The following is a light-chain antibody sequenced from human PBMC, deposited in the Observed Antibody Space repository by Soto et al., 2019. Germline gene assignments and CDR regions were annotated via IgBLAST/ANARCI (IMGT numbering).Light chain of an antibody. CDR1: QGIGTL. CDR3: LQYYMWPIS. CDR2: GAS. V-gene: IGKV3-15*01. J-gene: IGKJ4*01. Sequence: EVVMTQSPATLSVSPGEGATLSCRASQGIGTLLAWYQQRPGQAPRLLLYGASTRASGLPARFSGRGSGTVFSLTSRSLESEDFPVYYCLQYYMWPISLGGGTNVEI.